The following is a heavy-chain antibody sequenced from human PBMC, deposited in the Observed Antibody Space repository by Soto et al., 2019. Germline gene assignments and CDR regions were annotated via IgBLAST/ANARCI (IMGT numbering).Heavy chain of an antibody. J-gene: IGHJ6*03. Sequence: GGSLRLSCAASGFTFSSYAMSWVRQAPGKGLEWVSAISGSGGSTYYADSVKGRFTISRDNSKNTLYLQMNSLRAEDTAVYYCAKDGNGYSSGWYYYYYYMDVWGKGTTVTVSS. D-gene: IGHD6-19*01. CDR1: GFTFSSYA. V-gene: IGHV3-23*01. CDR3: AKDGNGYSSGWYYYYYYMDV. CDR2: ISGSGGST.